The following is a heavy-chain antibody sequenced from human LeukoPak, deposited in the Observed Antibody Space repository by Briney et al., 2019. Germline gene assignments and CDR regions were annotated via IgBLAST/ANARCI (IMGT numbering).Heavy chain of an antibody. D-gene: IGHD5-12*01. CDR2: IYYSGST. J-gene: IGHJ4*02. V-gene: IGHV4-39*01. CDR1: GGSISSSSYY. CDR3: ASFHSGYDSGYFDY. Sequence: PSETLSLTCTVSGGSISSSSYYWGWIRQPPGKGLEWIGSIYYSGSTYYNPSLKSRVTISVDTSKNQFSLKLSSVTAADTAVYYCASFHSGYDSGYFDYWGQGTLVTVSS.